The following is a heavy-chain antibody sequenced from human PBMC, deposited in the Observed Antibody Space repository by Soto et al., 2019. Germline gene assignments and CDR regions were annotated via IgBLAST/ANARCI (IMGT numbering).Heavy chain of an antibody. CDR2: ILPMLDIT. D-gene: IGHD6-13*01. J-gene: IGHJ3*02. CDR3: TLGSWSAETFDI. CDR1: GGTFSTYT. Sequence: QVQLVQSGAEVKKPGSSVKVSCKASGGTFSTYTIIWVRQAPGQGLEWMGRILPMLDITNSAQRFQSRVTITADKSTSTAYLELSSLRFEDTALYYCTLGSWSAETFDIWGRGTMVSVSS. V-gene: IGHV1-69*02.